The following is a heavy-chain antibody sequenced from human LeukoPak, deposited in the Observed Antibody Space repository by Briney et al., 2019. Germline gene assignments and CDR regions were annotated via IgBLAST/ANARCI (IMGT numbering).Heavy chain of an antibody. CDR2: IYHDGSDK. Sequence: GGSLRLSCAASGFSLSNYGIHRVRQAPGKGLEWVARIYHDGSDKYYGDSVKGRFTISRDNSKNTLYLQMNSLRAEDTAVYYCAKTNTELGKNWFDPWGQGTLVTVSS. V-gene: IGHV3-30*02. D-gene: IGHD7-27*01. CDR3: AKTNTELGKNWFDP. CDR1: GFSLSNYG. J-gene: IGHJ5*02.